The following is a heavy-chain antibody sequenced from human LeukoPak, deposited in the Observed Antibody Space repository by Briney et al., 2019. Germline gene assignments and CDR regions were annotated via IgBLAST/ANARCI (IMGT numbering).Heavy chain of an antibody. J-gene: IGHJ5*02. CDR1: GNSFGDYY. D-gene: IGHD6-19*01. CDR3: ARMTWGDSSGWYHQQWFDP. Sequence: SETLSLTCTVSGNSFGDYYWGWIRQPPGKGLEWIGSIYHSGSTYDNPSLKSRVTISVDTSKNQFSLKLNSVTAADTAAYYCARMTWGDSSGWYHQQWFDPWGQGTLVTVSS. V-gene: IGHV4-38-2*02. CDR2: IYHSGST.